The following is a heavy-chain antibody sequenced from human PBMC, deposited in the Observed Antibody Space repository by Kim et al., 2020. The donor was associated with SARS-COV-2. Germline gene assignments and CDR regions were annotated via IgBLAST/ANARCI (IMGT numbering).Heavy chain of an antibody. Sequence: SETLSLTCTVSGGSISSSSYYWGWIRQPPGKGLEWIGSIYYSGSTYYNPSLKSRVTISVDTSKNQFSLKLSSVTAADTAVYYCARLGDNWNFRRIDYWGQGTLVTVSS. V-gene: IGHV4-39*01. D-gene: IGHD1-7*01. J-gene: IGHJ4*02. CDR1: GGSISSSSYY. CDR3: ARLGDNWNFRRIDY. CDR2: IYYSGST.